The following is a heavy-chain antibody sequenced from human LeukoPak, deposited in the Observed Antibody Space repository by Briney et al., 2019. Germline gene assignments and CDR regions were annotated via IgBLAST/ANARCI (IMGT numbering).Heavy chain of an antibody. CDR3: ARGEYGSGSYHIDY. Sequence: GGSLRLSCAASGFTFSSYEMNWVRQAPGKGLEWVSYISSSSSYIYYADSVKGRFTISRDNAKNSLYLQMNSLRAEDTAVYYCARGEYGSGSYHIDYWGQGTLVTVSS. CDR2: ISSSSSYI. D-gene: IGHD3-10*01. CDR1: GFTFSSYE. J-gene: IGHJ4*02. V-gene: IGHV3-21*05.